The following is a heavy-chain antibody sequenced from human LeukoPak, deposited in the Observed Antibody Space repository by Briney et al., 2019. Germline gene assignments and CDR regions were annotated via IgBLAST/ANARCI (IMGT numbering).Heavy chain of an antibody. J-gene: IGHJ3*01. CDR1: GYSFTNYW. CDR2: IYPGDSDT. Sequence: GESLKISCKGSGYSFTNYWIAWARQMPGKGLDWMGIIYPGDSDTRYSQSFRGQVTISADKSISTASLQWSSLEASDTAMYYCARSYSRTYYTAFDVWGQGTMVTVSS. CDR3: ARSYSRTYYTAFDV. D-gene: IGHD1-26*01. V-gene: IGHV5-51*01.